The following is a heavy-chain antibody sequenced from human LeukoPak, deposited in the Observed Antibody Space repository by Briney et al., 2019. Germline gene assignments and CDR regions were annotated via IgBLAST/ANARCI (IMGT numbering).Heavy chain of an antibody. Sequence: GGSLRLSCAASGFTFSSYWMSWVRQAPGKGLEWVANIKQDGSEKYHVDSVKGRFTISRDNAKNSLYLQMNSLRAEDTAVYYCARDHWFGESRLDYWGQGTLVTVS. D-gene: IGHD3-10*01. CDR2: IKQDGSEK. CDR3: ARDHWFGESRLDY. V-gene: IGHV3-7*01. J-gene: IGHJ4*02. CDR1: GFTFSSYW.